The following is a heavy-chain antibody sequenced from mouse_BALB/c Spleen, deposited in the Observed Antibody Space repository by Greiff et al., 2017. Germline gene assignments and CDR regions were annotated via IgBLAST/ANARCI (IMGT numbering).Heavy chain of an antibody. CDR2: ISSGGST. CDR1: GFTFSSYA. V-gene: IGHV5-6-5*01. CDR3: ASPLRLGLAY. J-gene: IGHJ3*01. D-gene: IGHD1-2*01. Sequence: EVLLVESGGGLVKPGGSLKLSCAASGFTFSSYAMSWVRQTPEKRLEWVASISSGGSTYYPDSVMGRFTISRDNARNILYLKMSSLTSEDTAMYYCASPLRLGLAYWGQGTLVTVSA.